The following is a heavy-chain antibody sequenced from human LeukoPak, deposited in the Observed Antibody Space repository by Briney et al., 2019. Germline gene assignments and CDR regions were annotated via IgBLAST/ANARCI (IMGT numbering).Heavy chain of an antibody. CDR3: AKVGDSSGYYFDY. J-gene: IGHJ4*02. CDR2: ISYDGSNK. V-gene: IGHV3-30*18. D-gene: IGHD3-22*01. CDR1: GFTFSSYG. Sequence: GGSLRLSCAASGFTFSSYGMHWVRQAPGKGLEWVAVISYDGSNKYYADSVKGRFTISRDNPKNTLYLQMNSLRTEDTAVYYCAKVGDSSGYYFDYWGQGTLVTVSS.